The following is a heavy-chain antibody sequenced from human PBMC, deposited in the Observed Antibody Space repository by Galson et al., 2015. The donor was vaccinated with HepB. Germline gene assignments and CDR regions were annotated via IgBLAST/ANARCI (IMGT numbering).Heavy chain of an antibody. J-gene: IGHJ6*02. V-gene: IGHV1-46*01. CDR1: GYTFTNYY. CDR2: INPSGGST. Sequence: SVKVSCKASGYTFTNYYIHWVRQAPGQGLEWMGIINPSGGSTTYAQKFQGRVTMTRDTSTSTVYLEMSSLRFENTAVYFCARGGNSGWYGGPYYAMAVWGPGTTVTVSS. CDR3: ARGGNSGWYGGPYYAMAV. D-gene: IGHD6-13*01.